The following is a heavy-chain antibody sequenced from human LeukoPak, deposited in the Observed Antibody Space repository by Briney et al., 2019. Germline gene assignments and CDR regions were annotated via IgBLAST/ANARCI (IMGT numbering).Heavy chain of an antibody. D-gene: IGHD3-10*01. CDR2: ITSGGSYI. Sequence: GGSLRLSCAASGFTFSLYPMSWVRQAPGKGLEWVSSITSGGSYIYYADSVKGRFTISRDNAKNSLYLQMNSLRAEDTALYYCASGGSAVTRGMIITSEYYFHYWGQGILVTVSS. J-gene: IGHJ4*02. CDR1: GFTFSLYP. V-gene: IGHV3-21*04. CDR3: ASGGSAVTRGMIITSEYYFHY.